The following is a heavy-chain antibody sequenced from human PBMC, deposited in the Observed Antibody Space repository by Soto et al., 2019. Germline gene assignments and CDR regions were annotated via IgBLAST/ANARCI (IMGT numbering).Heavy chain of an antibody. V-gene: IGHV3-49*04. CDR2: IRSKAYGGTT. D-gene: IGHD2-2*02. CDR3: TRDRGYCSSTSCYKEAFDI. CDR1: GFTFGDYA. Sequence: HPGGSLRLSCTVSGFTFGDYAMSWVRQAPGKGLEWVGFIRSKAYGGTTEYAASVKGRFTISRDDSKSIAYLQMNSLKTEDTAVYYCTRDRGYCSSTSCYKEAFDIWGQGTMVTVSS. J-gene: IGHJ3*02.